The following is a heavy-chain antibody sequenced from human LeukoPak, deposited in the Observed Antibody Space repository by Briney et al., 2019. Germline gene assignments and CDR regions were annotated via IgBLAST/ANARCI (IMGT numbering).Heavy chain of an antibody. CDR2: IYPGDSDT. CDR1: GYSFTSYW. Sequence: PGESLKISCKGSGYSFTSYWIGWVRPMPGKGLEWMGIIYPGDSDTRYSPSFQGQVTISADKSISTAYLQWSSLKASDTAMYYCACHIAVPGRYDAFDIWGQGTMVTVSS. CDR3: ACHIAVPGRYDAFDI. J-gene: IGHJ3*02. V-gene: IGHV5-51*03. D-gene: IGHD6-19*01.